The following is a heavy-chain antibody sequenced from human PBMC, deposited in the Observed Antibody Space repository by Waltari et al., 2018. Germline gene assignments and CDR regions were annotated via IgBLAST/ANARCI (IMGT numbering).Heavy chain of an antibody. V-gene: IGHV4-31*03. D-gene: IGHD2-2*02. CDR3: ARTAVVVPAAILDY. Sequence: QVQLQESGPGLVKPSQTLSLTCTVSGGSISSGGYYWSWIRQHPGKGLEWIGYIYYSGRTYYNPSLKSRVTISVDTSKNQFSLKLSSVTAADTAVYYCARTAVVVPAAILDYWGQGTLVTVSS. CDR1: GGSISSGGYY. CDR2: IYYSGRT. J-gene: IGHJ4*02.